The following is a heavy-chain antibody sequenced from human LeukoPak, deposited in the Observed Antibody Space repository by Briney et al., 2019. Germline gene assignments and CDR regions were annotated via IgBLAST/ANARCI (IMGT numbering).Heavy chain of an antibody. CDR3: ASGVFDYGDYVFDY. CDR2: VIPIFGTA. Sequence: GASVKVSFKASGGTFSSYAISWVRQVPGQGLEWMGGVIPIFGTANYAQKFQGRVTITADESTSTAYMELSSLRSEDTAVYYCASGVFDYGDYVFDYWGQGTLVTVSS. J-gene: IGHJ4*02. CDR1: GGTFSSYA. D-gene: IGHD4-17*01. V-gene: IGHV1-69*13.